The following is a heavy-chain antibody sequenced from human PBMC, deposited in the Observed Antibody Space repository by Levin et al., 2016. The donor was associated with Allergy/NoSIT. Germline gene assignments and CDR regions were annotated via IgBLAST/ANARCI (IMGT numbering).Heavy chain of an antibody. D-gene: IGHD3-22*01. V-gene: IGHV3-23*01. Sequence: WIRQPPGKGLEWVSAISGSGGSTYYADSVKGRFTISRDNSKNTLYLQMNSLRAEDTAVYYCAKDLPFHYYDSSGYLSGMDVWGQGTTVTVSS. CDR3: AKDLPFHYYDSSGYLSGMDV. J-gene: IGHJ6*02. CDR2: ISGSGGST.